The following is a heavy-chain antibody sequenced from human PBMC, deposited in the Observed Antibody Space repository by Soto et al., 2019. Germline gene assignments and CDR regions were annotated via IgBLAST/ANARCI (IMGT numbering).Heavy chain of an antibody. CDR1: GFTFNSYA. Sequence: GGSLRLSCAASGFTFNSYAMSWVRQAPGKGLEWVSAISGSDGRTYYADSVKGRFTISSDNSKNTLYMQMNSLRAEDTAVYYCAKDGGYSYTYGMDVWGQGTTVTVYS. CDR3: AKDGGYSYTYGMDV. CDR2: ISGSDGRT. D-gene: IGHD5-18*01. J-gene: IGHJ6*02. V-gene: IGHV3-23*01.